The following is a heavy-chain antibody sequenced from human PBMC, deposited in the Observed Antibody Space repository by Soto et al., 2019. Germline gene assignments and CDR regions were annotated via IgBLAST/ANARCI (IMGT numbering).Heavy chain of an antibody. Sequence: GESLKISCKGSGYSFTSYWIAWVRRMPGKGLEWMGIIYPGDSDTRYSPSFQGQVTISADKSISTAYLQWSSLKASDTAMYYCARQGAAVPTVPLIWFDPWGQGTLVTVSS. CDR1: GYSFTSYW. J-gene: IGHJ5*02. V-gene: IGHV5-51*01. D-gene: IGHD6-13*01. CDR2: IYPGDSDT. CDR3: ARQGAAVPTVPLIWFDP.